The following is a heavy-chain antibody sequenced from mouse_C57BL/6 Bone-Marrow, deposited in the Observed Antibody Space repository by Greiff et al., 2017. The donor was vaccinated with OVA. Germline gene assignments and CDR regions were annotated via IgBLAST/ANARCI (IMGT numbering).Heavy chain of an antibody. CDR1: GYAFTNYS. CDR3: AGRGLSYSSRFWFAY. CDR2: INPGSGGT. D-gene: IGHD1-1*01. Sequence: QVQLQQSGAELVRPGTSVKVSCKASGYAFTNYSIEWVKQRPGQGLEWIGVINPGSGGTNYNEQFKGKATLTADTSSSTAYMQLSNLTSEDSAVYFCAGRGLSYSSRFWFAYWGQGTLVTVSA. V-gene: IGHV1-54*01. J-gene: IGHJ3*01.